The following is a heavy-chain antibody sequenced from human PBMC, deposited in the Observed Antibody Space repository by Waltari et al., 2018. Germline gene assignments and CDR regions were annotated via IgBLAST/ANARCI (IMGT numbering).Heavy chain of an antibody. CDR1: GVSIISGSYY. J-gene: IGHJ4*02. CDR3: ARAQYYYDSSGYYYVFDN. CDR2: IYHSGNT. V-gene: IGHV4-31*03. Sequence: QVQLQESGPGLVKPSQTLSLTCSVSGVSIISGSYYWSWIRQHPGKGLEWIGHIYHSGNTYYTPSLKSRVTISVDRSKNQFSLKLSSVTAADTAVFYCARAQYYYDSSGYYYVFDNWGQGTLVTVSS. D-gene: IGHD3-22*01.